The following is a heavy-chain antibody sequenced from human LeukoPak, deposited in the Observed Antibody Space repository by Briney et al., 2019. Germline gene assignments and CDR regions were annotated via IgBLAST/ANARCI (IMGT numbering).Heavy chain of an antibody. Sequence: GGSLRLSCAASGFTFNIYAMSWVRLAPGKGLQWVASMCGSAGCTFYSDSVKGRFTISRDNSKNTLYLQMNSLRAEDTAIYYCVRDRPNYHESNGHYYNRDGDHWGQGTLSPSP. J-gene: IGHJ5*02. CDR1: GFTFNIYA. D-gene: IGHD3-22*01. CDR3: VRDRPNYHESNGHYYNRDGDH. CDR2: MCGSAGCT. V-gene: IGHV3-23*01.